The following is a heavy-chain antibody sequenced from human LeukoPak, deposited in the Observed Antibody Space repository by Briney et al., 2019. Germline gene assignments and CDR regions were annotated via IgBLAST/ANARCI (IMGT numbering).Heavy chain of an antibody. D-gene: IGHD2-15*01. CDR3: ARAPYCIGGSCRFDY. V-gene: IGHV3-7*03. CDR2: IKQDGSEK. CDR1: GFTFSSYW. Sequence: GGSLRLSCAASGFTFSSYWMSWVRQAPGKGLSWVANIKQDGSEKYYVDSVKGRFTISRDNAKNSLYLQMNSLRAEDTAVYYCARAPYCIGGSCRFDYWGQGTLVTVSS. J-gene: IGHJ4*02.